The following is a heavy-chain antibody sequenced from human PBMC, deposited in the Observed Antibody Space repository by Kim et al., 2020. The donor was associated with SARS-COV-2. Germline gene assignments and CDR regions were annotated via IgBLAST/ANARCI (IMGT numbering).Heavy chain of an antibody. J-gene: IGHJ6*02. V-gene: IGHV3-30*04. Sequence: GGSLRLSCAASGFTFSSYAMHWVRQAPGKGLEWVAVISYDGSNKYYADSVKGRFTISRDNSKNTLYLQMNSLRAEDTAVYYCARDLVGGSGSYYNPTSLYYYYGMDVWGQGTTVTVSS. CDR3: ARDLVGGSGSYYNPTSLYYYYGMDV. CDR2: ISYDGSNK. D-gene: IGHD3-10*01. CDR1: GFTFSSYA.